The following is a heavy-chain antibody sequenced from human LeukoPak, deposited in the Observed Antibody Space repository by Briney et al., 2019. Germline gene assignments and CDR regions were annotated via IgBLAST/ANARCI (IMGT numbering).Heavy chain of an antibody. CDR3: ASYDYGDYGRPEYFQH. CDR1: GGTFSSYA. Sequence: SVTVSCKASGGTFSSYAISWVRQAPGQGLEWMGRIIPILGIANYAQKFQGRVTITADKSTSTAYMELSSLRSEDTAVYYCASYDYGDYGRPEYFQHWGQGTLVTVSS. CDR2: IIPILGIA. J-gene: IGHJ1*01. V-gene: IGHV1-69*04. D-gene: IGHD4-17*01.